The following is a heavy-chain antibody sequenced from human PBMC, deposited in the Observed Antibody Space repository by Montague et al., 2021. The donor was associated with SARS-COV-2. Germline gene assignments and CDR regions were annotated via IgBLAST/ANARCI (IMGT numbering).Heavy chain of an antibody. CDR3: AKDVYYGSGNYWQAFDY. V-gene: IGHV3-9*01. D-gene: IGHD3-10*01. CDR2: ISYNSENT. Sequence: SLRLSCAASGFTLGDYAMHWVRQTPGKGLEWVSGISYNSENTGYADSVKGRFTIFRDNAKNSLYLQMNSLRTDDTALYYCAKDVYYGSGNYWQAFDYWGQGTLVTVSS. J-gene: IGHJ4*02. CDR1: GFTLGDYA.